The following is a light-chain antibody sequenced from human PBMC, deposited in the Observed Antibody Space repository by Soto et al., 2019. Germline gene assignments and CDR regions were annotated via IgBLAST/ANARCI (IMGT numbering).Light chain of an antibody. CDR3: QQYDSSWT. Sequence: EIVLTQSPGTLSLSPGERATLSCRASQSVPSNFLAWYQQKPGQAPILVIYGVSRRATGIPDRFSGSGSGTDFTLTISRLEPEDFAVYYCQQYDSSWTFGQGTKAEIK. J-gene: IGKJ1*01. V-gene: IGKV3-20*01. CDR1: QSVPSNF. CDR2: GVS.